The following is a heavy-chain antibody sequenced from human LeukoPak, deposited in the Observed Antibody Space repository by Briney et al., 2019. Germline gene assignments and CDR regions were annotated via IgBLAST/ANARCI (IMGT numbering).Heavy chain of an antibody. CDR3: ARGAELLWFGEYPFYYMDV. CDR2: VSSNGGST. CDR1: GFSFSNYA. D-gene: IGHD3-10*01. J-gene: IGHJ6*03. Sequence: PGGSLRLSCAASGFSFSNYAFHWVRQAPGKGLEYISIVSSNGGSTYYASSVKGRFTISRDNSKNTLYLQMNSLRAEDTAVYYCARGAELLWFGEYPFYYMDVWGKGTTVTVSS. V-gene: IGHV3-64*01.